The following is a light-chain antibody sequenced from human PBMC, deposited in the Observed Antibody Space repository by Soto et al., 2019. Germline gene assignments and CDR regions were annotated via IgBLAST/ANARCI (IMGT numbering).Light chain of an antibody. CDR1: QYINTR. CDR3: HQRQSCPRT. V-gene: IGKV3-11*01. Sequence: EIVLTQSPATLSSFPGDRVTLSCRASQYINTRLAWYQHRPGQAPRLLIYQTSIRAAGIPARFSASGSGTDFTLTISDVQPADFALYYCHQRQSCPRTFGQGTKVDI. CDR2: QTS. J-gene: IGKJ1*01.